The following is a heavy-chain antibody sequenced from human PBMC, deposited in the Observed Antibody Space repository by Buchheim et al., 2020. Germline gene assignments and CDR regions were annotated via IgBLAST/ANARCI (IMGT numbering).Heavy chain of an antibody. CDR3: ARRSTSGNFDY. Sequence: QVQLQESGPGLVKPSQTLSLTCTVSGDSISSGDYCCTWVRQHPGKGLEWIGYLYYSGNTYYNPSLKSRVTIPVDTSKNQFSLKLSSVTAADTAVYYCARRSTSGNFDYWGQGTL. J-gene: IGHJ4*02. V-gene: IGHV4-31*03. CDR1: GDSISSGDYC. CDR2: LYYSGNT. D-gene: IGHD6-13*01.